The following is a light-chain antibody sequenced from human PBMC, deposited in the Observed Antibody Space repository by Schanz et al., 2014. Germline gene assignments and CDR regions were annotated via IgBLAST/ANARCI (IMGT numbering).Light chain of an antibody. V-gene: IGLV2-8*01. Sequence: QSALTQPPSASGSPGQSVTISCTGTSSDVGGYNYVSWYQQHPGKAPKLMIYEVSKRPSGVPDRFSGSKSGNTASLTVSGLHAEDEAHYYCSSYEGSHISRVFGGGTQLTVL. CDR2: EVS. CDR1: SSDVGGYNY. J-gene: IGLJ2*01. CDR3: SSYEGSHISRV.